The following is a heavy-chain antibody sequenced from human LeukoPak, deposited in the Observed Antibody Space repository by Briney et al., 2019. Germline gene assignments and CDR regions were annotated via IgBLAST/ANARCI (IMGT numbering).Heavy chain of an antibody. CDR3: ARLLWFGELNDY. D-gene: IGHD3-10*01. CDR1: GYTFTGYY. V-gene: IGHV1-2*02. Sequence: ASVKVSCKASGYTFTGYYMHWVRQAPGQGLEWMGWINPNSGGTNYSQKFQGRVTMTRDTSISTAYMELSRLRSDDTAVDYCARLLWFGELNDYWGQGTLVTVSS. J-gene: IGHJ4*02. CDR2: INPNSGGT.